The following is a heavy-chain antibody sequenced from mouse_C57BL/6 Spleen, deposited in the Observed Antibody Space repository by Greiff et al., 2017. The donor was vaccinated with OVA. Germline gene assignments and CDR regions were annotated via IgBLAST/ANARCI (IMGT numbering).Heavy chain of an antibody. Sequence: VVESGPELVKPGASVKISCKASGYAFSSSWMNWVKQRPGKGLEWIGRIYPGDGDTNYNGKFKGKATLTADKSSSTAYMQLSSLTSEDSAVYFCARRAYGVMDYWGQGTSVTVSS. V-gene: IGHV1-82*01. J-gene: IGHJ4*01. CDR1: GYAFSSSW. CDR2: IYPGDGDT. D-gene: IGHD1-1*01. CDR3: ARRAYGVMDY.